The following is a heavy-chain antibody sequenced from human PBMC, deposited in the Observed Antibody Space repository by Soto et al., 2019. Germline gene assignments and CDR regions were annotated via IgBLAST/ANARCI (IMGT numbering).Heavy chain of an antibody. J-gene: IGHJ4*02. CDR3: AKEDPSGRYSLDY. V-gene: IGHV3-30*18. D-gene: IGHD1-26*01. Sequence: QVQLVESGGGVVQPGRSLRLSCEASGFTFSGYGMHWVRKAPGRGRGWVAVISYYGTNEYYEDSVKGRFTISRDNSKNTLYVQMNSLRIEDTAVYFCAKEDPSGRYSLDYWGQGSQVTVSS. CDR2: ISYYGTNE. CDR1: GFTFSGYG.